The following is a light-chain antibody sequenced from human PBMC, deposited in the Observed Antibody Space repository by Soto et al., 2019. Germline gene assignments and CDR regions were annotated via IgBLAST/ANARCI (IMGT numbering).Light chain of an antibody. J-gene: IGKJ5*01. CDR2: GAS. Sequence: EIQMTQSPSSVSASLGDRGTITCRANQGISTWLAWYQQKAGKAPNLLIYGASNLHSGVPSRFSGSGSGTNFTLTISSLQPEDFATYYCQQANSLPITFGQGTRLEIK. CDR1: QGISTW. V-gene: IGKV1-12*01. CDR3: QQANSLPIT.